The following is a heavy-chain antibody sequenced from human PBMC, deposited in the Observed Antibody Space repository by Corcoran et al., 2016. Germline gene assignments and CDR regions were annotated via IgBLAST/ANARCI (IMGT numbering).Heavy chain of an antibody. CDR3: ARDPQTTVVTGGWFDP. Sequence: QVQLVQSGAEVKKPGASVKVSCKASGYTFTSYYMHWVRQTPGQGLEWMGIINPSSGSTSYAQKFQGRVTMTRDTSTSTVYMELSSLRSEDTAVYYGARDPQTTVVTGGWFDPWGQGTLVTVSA. CDR2: INPSSGST. J-gene: IGHJ5*02. V-gene: IGHV1-46*01. CDR1: GYTFTSYY. D-gene: IGHD2-15*01.